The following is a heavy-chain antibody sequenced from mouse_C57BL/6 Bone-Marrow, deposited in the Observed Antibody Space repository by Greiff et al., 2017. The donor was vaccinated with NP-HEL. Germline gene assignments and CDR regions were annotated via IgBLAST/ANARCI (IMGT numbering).Heavy chain of an antibody. V-gene: IGHV5-17*01. Sequence: EVQRVESGGGLVKPGGSLKLSCAASGFTFSDYGMHWVRQAPEKGLEWVAYISSGSSTIYYADTVKGRFTISRDNAKNTLFLQMTSLRSEDTAMYYCARLTGGGFAYRGQGTLVTVSA. J-gene: IGHJ3*01. CDR3: ARLTGGGFAY. D-gene: IGHD4-1*01. CDR1: GFTFSDYG. CDR2: ISSGSSTI.